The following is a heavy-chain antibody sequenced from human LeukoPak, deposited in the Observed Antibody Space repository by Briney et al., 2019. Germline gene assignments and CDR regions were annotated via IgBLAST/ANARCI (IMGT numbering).Heavy chain of an antibody. CDR2: INSGGST. J-gene: IGHJ3*02. V-gene: IGHV3-23*01. CDR1: GFTFSTYA. Sequence: GGSLRLSCAASGFTFSTYAMSWVPQAPGKGLEWVSAINSGGSTYYADSLKGRFTISRDNSKNTLYLQMNSLRADDTAVYYCAKDWPSEWQQLPDYDAFDIWGQGTMVTVSS. CDR3: AKDWPSEWQQLPDYDAFDI. D-gene: IGHD6-13*01.